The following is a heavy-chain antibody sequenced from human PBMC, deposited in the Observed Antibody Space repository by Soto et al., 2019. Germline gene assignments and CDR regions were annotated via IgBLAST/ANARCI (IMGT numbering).Heavy chain of an antibody. J-gene: IGHJ6*02. Sequence: ASVKVSCKASGYTFTSYGISWVRQAPGQGLEWMRWISAYNGNTNYAQKLQGRVTMTTDTSTSTAYMELRSLRSDDTAVYYCARDEIIAVAGLSYYGMDVWGQGTTVTVSS. CDR2: ISAYNGNT. CDR3: ARDEIIAVAGLSYYGMDV. V-gene: IGHV1-18*01. D-gene: IGHD6-19*01. CDR1: GYTFTSYG.